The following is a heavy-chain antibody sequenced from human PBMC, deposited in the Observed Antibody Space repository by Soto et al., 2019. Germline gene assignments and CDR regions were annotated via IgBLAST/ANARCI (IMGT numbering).Heavy chain of an antibody. CDR3: ASPNPQRGSGFLFDY. CDR2: VVVGSDNT. Sequence: SVKVSCKTSGFTFSKSSVQWMRQARGQRLEWIGWVVVGSDNTRYAQNFQDRVTITRDMSTSTSYMELSSLTSEDTAVYYCASPNPQRGSGFLFDYWGQGTLVTVPS. J-gene: IGHJ4*02. CDR1: GFTFSKSS. V-gene: IGHV1-58*01. D-gene: IGHD2-21*01.